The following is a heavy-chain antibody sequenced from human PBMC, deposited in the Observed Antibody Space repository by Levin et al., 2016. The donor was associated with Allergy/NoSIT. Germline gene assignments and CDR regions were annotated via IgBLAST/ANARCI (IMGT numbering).Heavy chain of an antibody. V-gene: IGHV1-69*06. D-gene: IGHD4-17*01. Sequence: ASVKVSCKASGGTFSNYGLSWVRQAPGQGLEWMGRVVPMFGTATYAQRFQGRVTITADKSTNTAYMELTSLKSEDTAVYYCASDLRINSGFYGDFWYFDYWGQGTLVTVLL. CDR2: VVPMFGTA. J-gene: IGHJ4*02. CDR1: GGTFSNYG. CDR3: ASDLRINSGFYGDFWYFDY.